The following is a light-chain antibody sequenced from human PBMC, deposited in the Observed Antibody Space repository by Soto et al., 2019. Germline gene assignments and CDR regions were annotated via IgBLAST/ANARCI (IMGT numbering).Light chain of an antibody. J-gene: IGKJ1*01. CDR2: GAS. CDR3: QQYNNLPPET. Sequence: IGRPQSPATLSVSPGERATLSCRASQSVSSNLAWYQQKPGQAPRLLIYGASTRATGIPARFSGSGSGTEFTLTISSLQSEDFAVYYCQQYNNLPPETSCQGTNVDIK. V-gene: IGKV3-15*01. CDR1: QSVSSN.